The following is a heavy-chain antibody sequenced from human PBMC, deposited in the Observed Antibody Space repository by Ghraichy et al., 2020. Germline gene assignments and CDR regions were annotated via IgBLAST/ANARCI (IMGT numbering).Heavy chain of an antibody. D-gene: IGHD2-2*01. Sequence: GGSLRLSCAASGSTFNNYDMHWVRQAPGKGLEWVSAIGTAGDTFYPDSVKDRFTVSRENAKNSLYLQMNSLTAGDTAVYYCARGGHCRSTSWSAWYFDRWGLRTLVTVSS. CDR3: ARGGHCRSTSWSAWYFDR. J-gene: IGHJ2*01. V-gene: IGHV3-13*01. CDR2: IGTAGDT. CDR1: GSTFNNYD.